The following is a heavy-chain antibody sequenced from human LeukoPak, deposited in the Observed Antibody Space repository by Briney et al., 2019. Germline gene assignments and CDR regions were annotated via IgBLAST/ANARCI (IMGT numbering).Heavy chain of an antibody. Sequence: PSETLSLTCTVSGGSISNYYWSWIRQPAGKGLEWIGRIYSSGSTNYSPSLKSRVTISVDTSKNQFSLRLNSLTAADTAVYYCAREVSGYHHGAHDAFDIWGQGTMVTVSS. CDR1: GGSISNYY. J-gene: IGHJ3*02. D-gene: IGHD3-22*01. V-gene: IGHV4-4*07. CDR2: IYSSGST. CDR3: AREVSGYHHGAHDAFDI.